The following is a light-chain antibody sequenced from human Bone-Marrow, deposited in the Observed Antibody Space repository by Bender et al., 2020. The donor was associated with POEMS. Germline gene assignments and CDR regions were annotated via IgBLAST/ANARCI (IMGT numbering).Light chain of an antibody. CDR3: CSYTIENTFV. CDR1: SSDAGGFKF. V-gene: IGLV2-14*03. Sequence: QSALTQPASVSASPGQSITISCTVTSSDAGGFKFVSWYQQHPGKAPKLLISSVSFRPSGISNRFSASKSGNTASLTVSGLQAEDEADYYCCSYTIENTFVFGSGTKVTVL. CDR2: SVS. J-gene: IGLJ1*01.